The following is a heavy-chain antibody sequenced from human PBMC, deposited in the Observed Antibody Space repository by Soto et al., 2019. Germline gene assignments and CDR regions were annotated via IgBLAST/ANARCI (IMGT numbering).Heavy chain of an antibody. CDR2: INSGGSST. CDR1: RNFC. J-gene: IGHJ6*02. Sequence: RNFCGRWIRKDKGKGLVWVSRINSGGSSTSYADSVKGRFTISRDNAKNTLYLQMNSLRAEDTAVYYCARDGFLEWLFPNYYYYYGMDVCGQGTTGTVSS. CDR3: ARDGFLEWLFPNYYYYYGMDV. V-gene: IGHV3-74*01. D-gene: IGHD3-3*01.